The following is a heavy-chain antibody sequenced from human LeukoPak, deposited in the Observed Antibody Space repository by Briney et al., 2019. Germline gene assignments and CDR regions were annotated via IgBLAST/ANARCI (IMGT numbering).Heavy chain of an antibody. CDR2: IIPIFGTA. Sequence: SVKVSCKASGGAFSSYAISWVRQAPGQGLEWMGGIIPIFGTANYAQKFQGGVTITADESTSTAYMELSSLRSEDTAVYYCAQNHGLGGWLLYHFDYWGQGTLVTVSS. CDR3: AQNHGLGGWLLYHFDY. CDR1: GGAFSSYA. J-gene: IGHJ4*02. V-gene: IGHV1-69*13. D-gene: IGHD3/OR15-3a*01.